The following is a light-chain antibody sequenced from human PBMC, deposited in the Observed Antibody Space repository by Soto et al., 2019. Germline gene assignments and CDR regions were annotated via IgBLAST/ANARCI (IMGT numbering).Light chain of an antibody. CDR3: ISYTSSATYV. Sequence: QSVLTQPASVSGSTGQSISISGTGTSSDVGAYNYVSWYQQHPGKAPKLIIYGVNNRPSGISDRFSGSKSGNTASLTISGLRAEDEADYHCISYTSSATYVFGTGTKATVL. CDR2: GVN. V-gene: IGLV2-14*03. J-gene: IGLJ1*01. CDR1: SSDVGAYNY.